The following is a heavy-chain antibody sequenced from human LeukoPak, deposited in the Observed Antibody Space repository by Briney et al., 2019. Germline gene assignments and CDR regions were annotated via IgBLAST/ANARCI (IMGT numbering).Heavy chain of an antibody. CDR3: AKPQEADLWVPDY. V-gene: IGHV3-66*03. J-gene: IGHJ4*02. CDR2: IYSDNT. CDR1: GFTVSSNS. D-gene: IGHD3-3*01. Sequence: GGSLRLSCTVSGFTVSSNSMSWVRQAPGKGLEWVSFIYSDNTHYSDSVKGRFTISRDNSKNTLYLEMNSLIPEDTALYYCAKPQEADLWVPDYWGQGTLVTVSS.